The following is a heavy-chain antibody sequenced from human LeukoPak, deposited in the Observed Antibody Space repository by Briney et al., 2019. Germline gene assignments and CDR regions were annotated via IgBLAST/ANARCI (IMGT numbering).Heavy chain of an antibody. V-gene: IGHV1-69*06. J-gene: IGHJ4*02. CDR2: IIPIFGTA. CDR3: ARVQRVDTAMVLPHYYFDY. D-gene: IGHD5-18*01. CDR1: GGTFSSYA. Sequence: SVKVSCKASGGTFSSYAISWVRQAPGQGLEWMGGIIPIFGTANYAQKFQGRVTITADKSTSTAYMELSSLRSEDTAVYHCARVQRVDTAMVLPHYYFDYWGQGTLVTVSS.